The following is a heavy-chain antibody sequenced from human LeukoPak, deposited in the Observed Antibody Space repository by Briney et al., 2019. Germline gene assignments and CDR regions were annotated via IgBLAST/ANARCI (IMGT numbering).Heavy chain of an antibody. Sequence: GESLKISCKGSGYSFTGYWIGWVRQMPGKGLEWMGIIYPGDSDTRYSPSFQGQVTISADKSISTAYLQWSSLKASDTAMYYCARHGKEYYYDSSGYYLTYWGQGTLVTVSS. D-gene: IGHD3-22*01. CDR1: GYSFTGYW. CDR2: IYPGDSDT. J-gene: IGHJ4*02. CDR3: ARHGKEYYYDSSGYYLTY. V-gene: IGHV5-51*01.